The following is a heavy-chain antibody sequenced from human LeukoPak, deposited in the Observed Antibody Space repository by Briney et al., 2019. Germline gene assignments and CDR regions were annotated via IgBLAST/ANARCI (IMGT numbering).Heavy chain of an antibody. D-gene: IGHD3-3*01. V-gene: IGHV1-2*02. CDR3: ARDPPRDFGVVIMGGDYYMDV. Sequence: ASVKVSCKASGYTFTGYYMHWVRQAPGQGLEWMGWINPNSGGTNYAQKFQGRVTMTRDTSISTAYMELSRLRSEDTAVYYCARDPPRDFGVVIMGGDYYMDVWGKGTTVTVSS. J-gene: IGHJ6*03. CDR2: INPNSGGT. CDR1: GYTFTGYY.